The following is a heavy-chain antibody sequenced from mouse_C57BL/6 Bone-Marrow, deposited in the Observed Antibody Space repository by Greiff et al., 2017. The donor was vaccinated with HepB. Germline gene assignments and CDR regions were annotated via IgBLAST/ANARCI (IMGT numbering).Heavy chain of an antibody. V-gene: IGHV5-6*01. CDR3: ARQGSAWFAY. J-gene: IGHJ3*01. CDR1: GFTFSSYG. Sequence: EVQLKESGGDLVKPGGSLKLSCAASGFTFSSYGMSWVRQTPDKRLEWVATISSGGSYTYYPASVKGRFTISRDNAKNTLYLQMSSLKSEDTAMYYCARQGSAWFAYWGQGTLVTVSA. CDR2: ISSGGSYT.